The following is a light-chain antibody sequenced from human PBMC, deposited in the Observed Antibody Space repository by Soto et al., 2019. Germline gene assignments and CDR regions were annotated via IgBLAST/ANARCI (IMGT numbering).Light chain of an antibody. CDR1: QGISSY. CDR2: AAS. V-gene: IGKV1-8*01. Sequence: AIRMTQSPSSLSASPGDRATITCRASQGISSYLAWYQQKPGKAPKLLIYAASTLHTGVPSRFSGSGSGTDFTLTISSLQSEDFAAYYCQQYYNYPPYTFGQGTRLEIK. J-gene: IGKJ5*01. CDR3: QQYYNYPPYT.